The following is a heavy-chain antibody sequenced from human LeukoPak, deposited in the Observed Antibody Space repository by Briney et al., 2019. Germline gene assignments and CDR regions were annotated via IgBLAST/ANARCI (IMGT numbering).Heavy chain of an antibody. Sequence: ASVKVSCKVSGYTLTELSMHWVRQAPGKGLEWMGGFDPEDGETTYAQKFQGRVTMTEDTSTDTAYMELSSLRSEDTAVYYCATDRLLYPPTGAFDIWGQGTMVTVSS. CDR2: FDPEDGET. J-gene: IGHJ3*02. CDR3: ATDRLLYPPTGAFDI. D-gene: IGHD2-2*02. V-gene: IGHV1-24*01. CDR1: GYTLTELS.